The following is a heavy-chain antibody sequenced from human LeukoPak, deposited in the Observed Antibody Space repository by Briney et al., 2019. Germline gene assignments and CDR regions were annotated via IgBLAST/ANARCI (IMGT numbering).Heavy chain of an antibody. CDR3: AKGGLRGGTYNDDF. J-gene: IGHJ4*02. CDR2: ISSSSSTI. V-gene: IGHV3-48*04. Sequence: QTGGSLRLSCAASGFTFSSYSMNWVRQAPGKGLEWVSYISSSSSTIYYADSVKGRFTISRDNAKNTLYLQMNSLRAEDTALYYCAKGGLRGGTYNDDFWGQGTLVTVSS. D-gene: IGHD3-16*01. CDR1: GFTFSSYS.